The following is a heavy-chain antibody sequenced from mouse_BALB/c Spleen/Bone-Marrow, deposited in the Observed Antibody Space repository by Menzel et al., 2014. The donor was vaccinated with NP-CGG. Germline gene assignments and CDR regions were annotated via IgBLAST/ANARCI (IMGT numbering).Heavy chain of an antibody. CDR2: INPGGGST. Sequence: QVQLQQSGAELVRPGTSVKVSCKASGYAFTDYLMEWLKQRPGQGLEWIGVINPGGGSTNYNEKFKDKATLTADKSSSTAYMQLSSLTSDDSAVYFCARYDGCFDYWGQGTILTVSS. CDR1: GYAFTDYL. J-gene: IGHJ2*01. CDR3: ARYDGCFDY. V-gene: IGHV1-54*01. D-gene: IGHD2-3*01.